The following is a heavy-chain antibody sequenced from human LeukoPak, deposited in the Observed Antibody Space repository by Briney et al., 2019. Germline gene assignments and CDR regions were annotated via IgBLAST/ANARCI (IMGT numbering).Heavy chain of an antibody. J-gene: IGHJ4*02. CDR1: GGSISSYY. V-gene: IGHV4-59*01. CDR2: FSYSGST. Sequence: SSETLSLTCTVSGGSISSYYWSWIRQPPGKGLEWIGYFSYSGSTNYNPSLKSRVTISVDTSKNQFSLKLSSVTAADTAVYHCARGPLDSGYTYFDYWGQGTLVTVSS. D-gene: IGHD5-12*01. CDR3: ARGPLDSGYTYFDY.